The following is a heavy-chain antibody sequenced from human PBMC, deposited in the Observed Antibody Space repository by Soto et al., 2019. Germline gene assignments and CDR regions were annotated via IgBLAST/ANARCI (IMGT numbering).Heavy chain of an antibody. Sequence: EVQLVESGGGLVQPGGSLRLSCAASGFTFSSYSMNWARQAPGKGLEWISYISSSSRTIYYPDSVKGRFTISRDNAKKSLYLQMNSLGAEDTAVYYCARDKGRSPLDYWGQGTLVTVSS. V-gene: IGHV3-48*01. D-gene: IGHD2-15*01. J-gene: IGHJ4*02. CDR1: GFTFSSYS. CDR2: ISSSSRTI. CDR3: ARDKGRSPLDY.